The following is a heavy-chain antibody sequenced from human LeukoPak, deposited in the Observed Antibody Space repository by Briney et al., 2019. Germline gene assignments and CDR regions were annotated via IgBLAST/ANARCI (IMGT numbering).Heavy chain of an antibody. Sequence: SSVKVSCKASGGTFSSCAISWVRQAPGQGLEWMGGIIPIFGTANYAQKFQGRVTITADESTSTAYMELSSLRSEDTAVYYCASTFWSGDAFDIWGQGTMVTVSS. J-gene: IGHJ3*02. D-gene: IGHD3-3*01. CDR1: GGTFSSCA. CDR2: IIPIFGTA. V-gene: IGHV1-69*13. CDR3: ASTFWSGDAFDI.